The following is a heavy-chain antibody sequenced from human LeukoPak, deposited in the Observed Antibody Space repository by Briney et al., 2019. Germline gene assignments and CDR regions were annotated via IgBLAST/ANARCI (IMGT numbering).Heavy chain of an antibody. Sequence: GGCLRVSCAASGFTFSNHSINWVRQAPGEGLGWVSYISSSSSTIYYADSVKGRFTISRDNAKNSLFLQMNSLRAEDTAVYYCASHTGVAATFRPFDIWGQGTMVTVSS. J-gene: IGHJ3*02. CDR3: ASHTGVAATFRPFDI. CDR1: GFTFSNHS. D-gene: IGHD2-15*01. CDR2: ISSSSSTI. V-gene: IGHV3-48*04.